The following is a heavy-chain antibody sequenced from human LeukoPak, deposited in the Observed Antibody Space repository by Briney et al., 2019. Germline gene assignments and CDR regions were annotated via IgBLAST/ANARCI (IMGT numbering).Heavy chain of an antibody. CDR2: INPNSGGT. J-gene: IGHJ4*02. D-gene: IGHD2-21*01. CDR3: ARVGGRFAIGPEY. Sequence: ASVKVSCKASGYTFTGYYMHWVRQAPGQGLEWMGWINPNSGGTNYAQKFQGRVTMTRDTSISTAYMELSRLRSDDTAVYYCARVGGRFAIGPEYWGQETLVTVSS. CDR1: GYTFTGYY. V-gene: IGHV1-2*02.